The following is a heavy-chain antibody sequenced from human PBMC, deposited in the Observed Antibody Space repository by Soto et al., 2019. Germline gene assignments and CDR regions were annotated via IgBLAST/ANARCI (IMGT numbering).Heavy chain of an antibody. D-gene: IGHD3-3*01. J-gene: IGHJ4*02. CDR2: ISDDGRNK. CDR3: AKDLNAFWSGLDY. V-gene: IGHV3-30*18. Sequence: GGSLRLSCAASGFTFSNYGMHWVRQAPGKGLEWVAVISDDGRNKYYVDSVKGRFTISRDNSKNTLYLQMNSLRGDDTAVFYCAKDLNAFWSGLDYWGQGTLVTVSS. CDR1: GFTFSNYG.